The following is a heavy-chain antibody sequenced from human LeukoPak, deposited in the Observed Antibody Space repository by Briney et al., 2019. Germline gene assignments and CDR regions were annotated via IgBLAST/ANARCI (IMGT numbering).Heavy chain of an antibody. Sequence: ASVKVSCKASGYTFTGYYMHWVRQAPGQGLEWMGWISPNSGGTNYAQKFQGRVTMTRDASISTAYMELSRLRSDDTAVYYCARDRDIAVAGLIDYWGQGTLVTVSS. CDR1: GYTFTGYY. J-gene: IGHJ4*02. D-gene: IGHD6-19*01. CDR2: ISPNSGGT. CDR3: ARDRDIAVAGLIDY. V-gene: IGHV1-2*02.